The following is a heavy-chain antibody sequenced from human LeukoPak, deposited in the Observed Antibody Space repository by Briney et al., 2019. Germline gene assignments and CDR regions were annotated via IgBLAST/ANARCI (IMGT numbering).Heavy chain of an antibody. Sequence: GGSLRLSCAASGFTFSSYAMSWVRQAPGKGLEWVSAISGSGGSTYYADSVKGRFTISRDNSKNTLYLQMNSLRAEDTAVYYCAKERPPDGYNYGVQRSYFDYWGQGTLVTVSS. CDR1: GFTFSSYA. J-gene: IGHJ4*02. D-gene: IGHD5-24*01. CDR2: ISGSGGST. V-gene: IGHV3-23*01. CDR3: AKERPPDGYNYGVQRSYFDY.